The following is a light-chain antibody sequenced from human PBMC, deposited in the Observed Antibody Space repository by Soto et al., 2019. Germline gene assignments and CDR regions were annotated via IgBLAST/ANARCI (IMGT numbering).Light chain of an antibody. J-gene: IGLJ1*01. CDR2: DVS. CDR1: SSDVGGYNY. CDR3: CSYTTSNTRQIV. V-gene: IGLV2-14*01. Sequence: QSVLTQPASMSGSPGHSITISCTGTSSDVGGYNYVSWYQQHPGKAPKFMIYDVSNRPSGVSNRFSGSKSGNTASLTISGLQAEDEADYYCCSYTTSNTRQIVFGTGTKVTVL.